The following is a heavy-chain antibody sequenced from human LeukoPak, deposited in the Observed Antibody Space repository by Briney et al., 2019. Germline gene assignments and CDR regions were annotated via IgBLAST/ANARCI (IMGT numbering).Heavy chain of an antibody. CDR3: ARRPTYSSGWPFED. CDR1: GYSFTNYW. Sequence: HGESLKISCKVSGYSFTNYWIGWVRQMPGKGLEWMGFIYPYDSDTGYSPSFQGQVTISADESITTAYLQWSSLTTSDTAMYYCARRPTYSSGWPFEDWGQGTLVTVSA. D-gene: IGHD6-19*01. CDR2: IYPYDSDT. V-gene: IGHV5-51*01. J-gene: IGHJ4*02.